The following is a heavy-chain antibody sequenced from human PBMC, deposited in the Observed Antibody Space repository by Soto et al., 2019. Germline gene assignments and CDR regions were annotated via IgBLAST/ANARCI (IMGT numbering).Heavy chain of an antibody. CDR1: GGTFSSYA. Sequence: QVQLVQSGAEVKKPGSSVKVSCKASGGTFSSYAISWVRQAPGQGLEWMGGIIPIFGTANYAQKFQGRVTITADESTSTAYMELSSLRSDDTAVDYCAREPTHDYGDSMWYYYGMDVWGQGTTVTVSS. CDR2: IIPIFGTA. D-gene: IGHD4-17*01. V-gene: IGHV1-69*01. CDR3: AREPTHDYGDSMWYYYGMDV. J-gene: IGHJ6*02.